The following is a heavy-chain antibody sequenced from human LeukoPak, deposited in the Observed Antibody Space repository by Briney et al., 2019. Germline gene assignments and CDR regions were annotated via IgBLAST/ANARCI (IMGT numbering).Heavy chain of an antibody. CDR2: INHSGST. J-gene: IGHJ4*02. CDR1: GGSFSGYY. CDR3: ARGQDPNYYDSSGSYYFDY. V-gene: IGHV4-34*01. D-gene: IGHD3-22*01. Sequence: PSETLSLTCAVYGGSFSGYYWSWIRQPPGKGLEWIGEINHSGSTNYNPSLKSRVTISVDTSKNQFSLKLSSVTAADTALYYCARGQDPNYYDSSGSYYFDYWGQGTLVTVSS.